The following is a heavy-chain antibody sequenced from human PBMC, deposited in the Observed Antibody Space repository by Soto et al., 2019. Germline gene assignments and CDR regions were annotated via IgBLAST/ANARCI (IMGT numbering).Heavy chain of an antibody. CDR1: GGCFSGYY. J-gene: IGHJ6*02. CDR3: ARLTGYGMDV. Sequence: PSETLSLTCAVYGGCFSGYYWSWIRQPPGKGLEWIGEINHSGSTNYNPSLKSRVTISVDTSKNQFPLKLSSVTAADTAVYYCARLTGYGMDVWGQGTTVTVSS. CDR2: INHSGST. V-gene: IGHV4-34*01.